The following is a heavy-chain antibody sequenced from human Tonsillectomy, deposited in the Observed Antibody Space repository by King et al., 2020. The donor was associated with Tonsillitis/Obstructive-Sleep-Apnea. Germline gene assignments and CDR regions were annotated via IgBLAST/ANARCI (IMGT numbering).Heavy chain of an antibody. CDR3: AKDTDYDFWSGLDV. V-gene: IGHV3-9*01. CDR2: ISWNSGSI. J-gene: IGHJ6*04. Sequence: VQLVESGGGLVQPGRSLRLSCAASGFTFDDYAMHWVRQAPGKGLEWVSGISWNSGSIGYADSVKGRFTISRDNAKNSLYLQMNSRRAEDTALYYCAKDTDYDFWSGLDVWGKGTTVTVSS. D-gene: IGHD3-3*01. CDR1: GFTFDDYA.